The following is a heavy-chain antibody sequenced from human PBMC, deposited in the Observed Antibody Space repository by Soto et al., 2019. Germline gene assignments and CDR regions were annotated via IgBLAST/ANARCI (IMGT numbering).Heavy chain of an antibody. Sequence: WECMALTFTVSAGSFISGGYYWSWIRHPTRKQLDGIGSINTRGSTNHTPPLKSRFTISVDTSKNQFSLKLSSVTAADTAVYYCARDSHSMLPAFDIWGQGTMVNVSS. CDR3: ARDSHSMLPAFDI. V-gene: IGHV4-61*08. J-gene: IGHJ3*02. CDR2: INTRGST. D-gene: IGHD3-10*02. CDR1: AGSFISGGYY.